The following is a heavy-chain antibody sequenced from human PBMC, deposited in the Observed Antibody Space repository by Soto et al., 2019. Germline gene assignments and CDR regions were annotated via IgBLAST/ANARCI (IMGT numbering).Heavy chain of an antibody. CDR3: ARQTSLSGYEAKAGDY. CDR1: GGSISSSSYY. J-gene: IGHJ4*02. D-gene: IGHD5-12*01. V-gene: IGHV4-39*01. Sequence: PSLTLSLTCTVSGGSISSSSYYWGWIRQPPGKGLEWIGSIYYSGSTYYNPSLKSRVTISVDTSKNQFSLKLSSVTAADTAVYYCARQTSLSGYEAKAGDYWGQGTLVTVSS. CDR2: IYYSGST.